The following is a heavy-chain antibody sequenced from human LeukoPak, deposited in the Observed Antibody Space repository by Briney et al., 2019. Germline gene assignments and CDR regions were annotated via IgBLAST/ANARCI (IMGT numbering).Heavy chain of an antibody. CDR1: GFTFSNYA. Sequence: PGGSLRLSCAASGFTFSNYAMNWVRQAPGKGLEWAGRIKSKANGETIDYAAPVKGRFTISRDDSENTVYLQMNSLKTEDTAVYYCATGINFDHWGQGILVTVSS. D-gene: IGHD1-14*01. J-gene: IGHJ4*02. CDR2: IKSKANGETI. V-gene: IGHV3-15*07. CDR3: ATGINFDH.